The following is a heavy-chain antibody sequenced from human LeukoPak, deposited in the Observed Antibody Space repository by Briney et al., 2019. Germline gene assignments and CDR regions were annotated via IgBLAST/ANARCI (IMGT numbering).Heavy chain of an antibody. D-gene: IGHD1-26*01. J-gene: IGHJ4*02. CDR1: GFTFSSYS. Sequence: GGSLRLSCAASGFTFSSYSMNWVRQAPGKGLEWASFISSSSSTIYYADSVKGRFTISRDNAKNSLCLQMNSLRAEDTAVYYCARDRGGSYSAIDYWGQGTLVTVSS. CDR3: ARDRGGSYSAIDY. V-gene: IGHV3-48*04. CDR2: ISSSSSTI.